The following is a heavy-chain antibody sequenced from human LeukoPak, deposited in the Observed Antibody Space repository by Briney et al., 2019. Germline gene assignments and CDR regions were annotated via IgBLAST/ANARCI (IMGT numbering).Heavy chain of an antibody. V-gene: IGHV4-4*02. CDR1: GGSISSGNW. D-gene: IGHD3-10*01. Sequence: SETLSLTCAVSGGSISSGNWWSWVRQTPGKGLEWFGEIHHTGSTTYNPSLESRVTISIDTSKNQFSLNLSSVTAADTAVYYCARHLSRFGEFLSQDSWGQRTLVTVSS. CDR2: IHHTGST. J-gene: IGHJ4*02. CDR3: ARHLSRFGEFLSQDS.